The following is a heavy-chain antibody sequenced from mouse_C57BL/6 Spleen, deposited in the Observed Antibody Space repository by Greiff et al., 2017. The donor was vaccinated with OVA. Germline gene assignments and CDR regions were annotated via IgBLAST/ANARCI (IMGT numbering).Heavy chain of an antibody. CDR3: ARIYYGSYAMDY. CDR2: IWGVGST. D-gene: IGHD2-2*01. V-gene: IGHV2-6*01. CDR1: GFSLTSYG. J-gene: IGHJ4*01. Sequence: VQVVESGPGLVAPSQSLSITCTVSGFSLTSYGVDWVRQSPGKGLEWLGVIWGVGSTNYNSALKSRLSISKDNSKSQVFLKMNSLQTDDTAMYYCARIYYGSYAMDYWGQGTSVTVSS.